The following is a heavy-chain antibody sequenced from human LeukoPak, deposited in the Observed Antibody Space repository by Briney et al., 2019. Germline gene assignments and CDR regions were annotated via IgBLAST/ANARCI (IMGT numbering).Heavy chain of an antibody. CDR2: MNTNSGNT. CDR3: ARGIYSSSWYFQH. V-gene: IGHV1-8*01. J-gene: IGHJ1*01. D-gene: IGHD6-13*01. Sequence: ASVKVSCKASGYTFTSYDINTVRQAPGQGLEWMGWMNTNSGNTGYAQKFQGRVTMTRNTPISTAYMELSSLRSEDTAVYYCARGIYSSSWYFQHWGQGTLVTVSS. CDR1: GYTFTSYD.